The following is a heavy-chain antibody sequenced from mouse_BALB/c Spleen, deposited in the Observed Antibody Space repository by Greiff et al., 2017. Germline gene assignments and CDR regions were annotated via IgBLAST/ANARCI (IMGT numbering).Heavy chain of an antibody. CDR3: ARNGRNWYFDV. Sequence: EVKLQESGGGLVQPGGSRKLSCAASGFTFSSFGMHWVRQAPEKGLEWVAYISSGSSTIYYADTVKGRFTISRDNPKNTLFLQMTSLRSEDTAMYYCARNGRNWYFDVWGAGTTVTVSS. J-gene: IGHJ1*01. CDR2: ISSGSSTI. V-gene: IGHV5-17*02. CDR1: GFTFSSFG.